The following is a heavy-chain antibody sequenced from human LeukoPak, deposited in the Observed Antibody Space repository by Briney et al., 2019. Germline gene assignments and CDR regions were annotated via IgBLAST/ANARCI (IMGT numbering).Heavy chain of an antibody. CDR3: AKEAVRGYFVGVGPTCYFDY. CDR1: GFTFSSFG. V-gene: IGHV3-30*02. J-gene: IGHJ4*02. D-gene: IGHD3-9*01. Sequence: GGSLRLSCAASGFTFSSFGMHWVRQARGKGLEWVAFIRYDGSNKYYADSVKGRFTISRDNSKNMLYLQMNSLRAEDTAVHYCAKEAVRGYFVGVGPTCYFDYWGQGTLVTVSS. CDR2: IRYDGSNK.